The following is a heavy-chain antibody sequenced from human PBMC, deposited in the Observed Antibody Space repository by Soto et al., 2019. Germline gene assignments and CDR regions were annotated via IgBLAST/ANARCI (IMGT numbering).Heavy chain of an antibody. CDR2: ISAYNGNT. Sequence: QVQLVQSGAEVKKPGASVKVSCKASGYTSTSYGISWVRQAPGQGLEWMGWISAYNGNTNYAQKLQGRVTMTTDTSTSTADMELRSLRSDDTAVYYCARDSYYYGSGSYFSPAYWGQGTLVTVSS. CDR3: ARDSYYYGSGSYFSPAY. V-gene: IGHV1-18*01. CDR1: GYTSTSYG. J-gene: IGHJ4*02. D-gene: IGHD3-10*01.